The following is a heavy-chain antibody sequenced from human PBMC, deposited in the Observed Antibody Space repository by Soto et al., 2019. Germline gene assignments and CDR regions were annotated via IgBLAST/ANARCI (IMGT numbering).Heavy chain of an antibody. CDR3: ARDRETIVVVTYGMDV. D-gene: IGHD2-21*02. CDR1: GFTFSSYA. V-gene: IGHV3-30-3*01. Sequence: QVQLVESGGGVVQPGRSLRLSCAASGFTFSSYAMHWVRQAPGKGLEWVAVISYDGSNKYYADSVKGRFTISRDNSKNXLYLQMNSLRAEDTAVYYCARDRETIVVVTYGMDVWGQGTTVTVSS. CDR2: ISYDGSNK. J-gene: IGHJ6*02.